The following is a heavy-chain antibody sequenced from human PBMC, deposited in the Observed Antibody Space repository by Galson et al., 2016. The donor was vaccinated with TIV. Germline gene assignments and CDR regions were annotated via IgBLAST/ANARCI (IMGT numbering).Heavy chain of an antibody. Sequence: SLRLSCAASGFTFDDYGMSRVRQVPGKGLEWVSDINWNGAATGYADSVQGRFTISRDNAKKSVHLQMNSLRVEDTAFYYCARITVGGIWNAIDIWGQGTMVSVSP. CDR2: INWNGAAT. D-gene: IGHD3-3*01. CDR3: ARITVGGIWNAIDI. V-gene: IGHV3-20*04. J-gene: IGHJ3*02. CDR1: GFTFDDYG.